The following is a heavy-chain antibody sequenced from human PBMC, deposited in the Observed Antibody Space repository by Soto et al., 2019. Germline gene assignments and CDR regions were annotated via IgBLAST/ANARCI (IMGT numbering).Heavy chain of an antibody. J-gene: IGHJ4*02. D-gene: IGHD3-10*01. V-gene: IGHV3-74*01. CDR1: GFTFSSYG. CDR2: INSDGSNK. Sequence: PGGSLRLSCAASGFTFSSYGMHWVRQAPDKGLVWVALINSDGSNKSYAESVKGRFTISRDNAKNTLYLQMNSLRAEDTAVYYCAATGGFGESEYYFDYWGQGTLVTVSS. CDR3: AATGGFGESEYYFDY.